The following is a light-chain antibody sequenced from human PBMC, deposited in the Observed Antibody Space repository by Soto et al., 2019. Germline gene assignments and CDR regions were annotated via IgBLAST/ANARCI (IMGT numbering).Light chain of an antibody. CDR2: DAS. J-gene: IGKJ1*01. V-gene: IGKV3-11*01. Sequence: EIVLTQSPATLSLSPGERATLSCRASQSVNSYLAWYQQKPGQAPRLLIYDASNRATGIPARFSGGGSETDFTLTISSLEPEDFAVYYCQQRTFWPRTFGQGNKVEIK. CDR1: QSVNSY. CDR3: QQRTFWPRT.